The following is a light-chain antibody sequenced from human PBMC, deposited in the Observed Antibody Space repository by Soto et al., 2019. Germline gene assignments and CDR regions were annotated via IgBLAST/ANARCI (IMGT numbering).Light chain of an antibody. V-gene: IGLV2-18*02. CDR2: EVS. CDR1: SSDVGSYNR. J-gene: IGLJ1*01. Sequence: QSVLTQPPPVSGSPGQSVTISCSGTSSDVGSYNRVSWYQQAPGTAPKVMIYEVSNRPSGVPDRFSGSKSGNTASLTISGLQPDVFADSYCSSSTSLTPYVFGPGTNVHVL. CDR3: SSSTSLTPYV.